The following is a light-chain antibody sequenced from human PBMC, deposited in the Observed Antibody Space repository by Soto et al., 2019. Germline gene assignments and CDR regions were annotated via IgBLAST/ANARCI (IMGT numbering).Light chain of an antibody. V-gene: IGKV3-11*01. Sequence: EIVLTQSRATLSSFPGERATLSCRAIQTVSSTYLAWCQQKPGQAPRLLIYDASNRATGIPARFSGSGSGTDFTLTISSLEPEDFAVYYCQQRSSWPPWTFGQGTKVDIK. CDR1: QTVSSTY. CDR3: QQRSSWPPWT. J-gene: IGKJ1*01. CDR2: DAS.